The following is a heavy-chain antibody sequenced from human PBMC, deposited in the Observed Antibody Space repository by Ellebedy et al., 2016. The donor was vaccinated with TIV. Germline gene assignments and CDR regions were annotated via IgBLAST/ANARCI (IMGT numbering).Heavy chain of an antibody. CDR3: AKDWYYYDSRPSGYYYYGMDV. V-gene: IGHV1-46*04. CDR2: INPSGGST. J-gene: IGHJ6*02. D-gene: IGHD3-22*01. CDR1: GYTFTGYY. Sequence: AASVKVSCKASGYTFTGYYMHWVRQAPGQGLEWMGIINPSGGSTSYAQKLQGRVTMTRDTSTSTVYMELSSLRSEDTAVYYCAKDWYYYDSRPSGYYYYGMDVWGQGTTVTVSS.